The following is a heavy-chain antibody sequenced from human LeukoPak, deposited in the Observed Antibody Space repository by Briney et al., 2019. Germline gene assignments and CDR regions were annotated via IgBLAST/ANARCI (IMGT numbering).Heavy chain of an antibody. CDR2: IYYSGST. CDR1: GGSISSGGYY. V-gene: IGHV4-31*03. D-gene: IGHD2-2*01. J-gene: IGHJ3*02. CDR3: ARDIVVVPGAIGGAFDI. Sequence: SQTLSLTCTVSGGSISSGGYYRSWIRQHPGKGLEWIGYIYYSGSTEYNPSLKTRVTISLDTTKNQFSLNLNSVTAADTAVYYCARDIVVVPGAIGGAFDIWGQGTMVTVSS.